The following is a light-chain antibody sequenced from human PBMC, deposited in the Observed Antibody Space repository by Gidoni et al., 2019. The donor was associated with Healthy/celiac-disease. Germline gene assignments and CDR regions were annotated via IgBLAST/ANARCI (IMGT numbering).Light chain of an antibody. J-gene: IGKJ4*01. V-gene: IGKV1-33*01. Sequence: DIQMTQSPSSLSASVGDRVTITCQASQDISNYLNRYQQKPGKAPKLLIYDASNLETGVPSRFSGSGSGTDFTFTISSLQPEDIATYYCQQYDNLPLTFXGXTKVEIK. CDR2: DAS. CDR3: QQYDNLPLT. CDR1: QDISNY.